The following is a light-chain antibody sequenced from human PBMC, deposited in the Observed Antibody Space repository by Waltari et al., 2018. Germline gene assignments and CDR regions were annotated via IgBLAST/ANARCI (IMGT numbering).Light chain of an antibody. CDR1: KSVLYSSNNKNY. Sequence: DNVMTQSPDSMAVSLGERATINCKSSKSVLYSSNNKNYLAWYQQKSGQPPKLLIYWASTRESGVPDRFSGSGSGTDFTLTISSLQAEDVAVYYCQQYFSTPPVTFGGGTKVEIK. J-gene: IGKJ4*01. CDR2: WAS. CDR3: QQYFSTPPVT. V-gene: IGKV4-1*01.